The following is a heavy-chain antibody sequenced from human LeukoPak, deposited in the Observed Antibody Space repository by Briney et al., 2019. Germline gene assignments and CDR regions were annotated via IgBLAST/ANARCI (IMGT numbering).Heavy chain of an antibody. V-gene: IGHV3-21*04. D-gene: IGHD6-19*01. J-gene: IGHJ4*02. Sequence: PGGSLRLSCAASGFTFSSYSMNWVRQAPGKGLEWVSSISSSSSYIYYADSVKGRFTISRDNSKNTLYLQMNSLRAEDTAVYYCAKHGFLGGWLGYYFDYWGQGTLVTVSS. CDR2: ISSSSSYI. CDR1: GFTFSSYS. CDR3: AKHGFLGGWLGYYFDY.